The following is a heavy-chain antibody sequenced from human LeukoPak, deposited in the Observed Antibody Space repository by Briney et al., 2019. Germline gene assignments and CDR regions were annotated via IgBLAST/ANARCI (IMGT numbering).Heavy chain of an antibody. Sequence: GESLKISRKVSGNSFPSYWIGWVRQMPGKGLEWMGIIYPGDSDTRYSPSFQGQVTFSADKSISAAYLQWSSLKASDTAMYYCARELSGSKAFDSWGQGTMVTVSS. CDR1: GNSFPSYW. V-gene: IGHV5-51*01. J-gene: IGHJ3*02. CDR3: ARELSGSKAFDS. CDR2: IYPGDSDT. D-gene: IGHD3-10*01.